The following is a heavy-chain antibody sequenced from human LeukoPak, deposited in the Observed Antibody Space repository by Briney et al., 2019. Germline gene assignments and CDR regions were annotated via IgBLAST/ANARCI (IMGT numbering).Heavy chain of an antibody. Sequence: SETLSLTCAVYGGSFSGYYWSWIRQPPGKGLEWIGEINHSGSTNYNPSLKSRVTISVDTSKNQFSLKLSSVTAADTAVYYCARYVRYDFWSGYLNWFGPWGQGTLVTVSS. V-gene: IGHV4-34*01. CDR3: ARYVRYDFWSGYLNWFGP. D-gene: IGHD3-3*01. CDR2: INHSGST. CDR1: GGSFSGYY. J-gene: IGHJ5*02.